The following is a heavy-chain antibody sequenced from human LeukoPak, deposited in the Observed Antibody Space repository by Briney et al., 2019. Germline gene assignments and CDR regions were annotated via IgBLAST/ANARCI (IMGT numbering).Heavy chain of an antibody. CDR1: GGSISSSSYY. J-gene: IGHJ4*02. Sequence: PSETLSLTCTVSGGSISSSSYYWGWIRQPPGKGLEWIGSIYYSGSTYYNPSLKSRVTISVDTSKNQFSLKLSSVTAADTAVYYCARPRFLEWLFFDYWGQGTLVTVSS. CDR2: IYYSGST. D-gene: IGHD3-3*01. V-gene: IGHV4-39*07. CDR3: ARPRFLEWLFFDY.